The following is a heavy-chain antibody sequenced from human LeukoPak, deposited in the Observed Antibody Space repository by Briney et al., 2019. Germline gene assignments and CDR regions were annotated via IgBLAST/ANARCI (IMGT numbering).Heavy chain of an antibody. CDR1: GGSISSYY. V-gene: IGHV4-59*01. CDR2: IYYSGSA. J-gene: IGHJ4*02. CDR3: ARDSASIVGGNNFDS. D-gene: IGHD1-26*01. Sequence: PSETLSLTCTVSGGSISSYYWSWIRQPPGKGLEWIGYIYYSGSANYNPSLKSRLTISVDTSKNQFSLKLRSVTAADTAMYYCARDSASIVGGNNFDSWGQGTLVTVSS.